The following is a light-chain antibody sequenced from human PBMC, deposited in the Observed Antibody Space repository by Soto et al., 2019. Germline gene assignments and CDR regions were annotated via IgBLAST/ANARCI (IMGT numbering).Light chain of an antibody. CDR3: QQNFSPFVT. CDR1: ETITDF. J-gene: IGKJ4*01. Sequence: DIQMTQSPPSLSASVGDRVTITCRASETITDFLNWYQLKPGKAPKLLIYSASNLQPGVQSRFSGSGYGTDFPLTLSGLQHEDSATYYCQQNFSPFVTFGAGTKVEV. CDR2: SAS. V-gene: IGKV1-39*01.